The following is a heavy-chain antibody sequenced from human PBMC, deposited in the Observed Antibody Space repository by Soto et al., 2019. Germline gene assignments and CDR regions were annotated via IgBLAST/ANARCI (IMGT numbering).Heavy chain of an antibody. J-gene: IGHJ4*02. CDR3: TRGGTRTTYWGLFDS. Sequence: EVKVVESGGGLVQPGGSLRLSCAASGFTFSDKWMHWVRQPPGKGPVWVSRISGDASSTSYADSVKGRFTISRDSAKNTMFLQMDSLRVEDTAVYYCTRGGTRTTYWGLFDSWGQGTLVTVSS. D-gene: IGHD7-27*01. CDR2: ISGDASST. V-gene: IGHV3-74*01. CDR1: GFTFSDKW.